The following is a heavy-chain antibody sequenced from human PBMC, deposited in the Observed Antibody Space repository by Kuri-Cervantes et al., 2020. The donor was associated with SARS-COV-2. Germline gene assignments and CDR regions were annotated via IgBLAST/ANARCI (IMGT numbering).Heavy chain of an antibody. V-gene: IGHV3-21*01. CDR1: GFTFSSYS. D-gene: IGHD6-19*01. CDR3: ARGGSSGWYYLDY. J-gene: IGHJ4*02. Sequence: GESLKISCAASGFTFSSYSMNWVRQAPGKGLEWVSSISSSSSYIYYADSVKGRFTISRDNAKNSLYLQMNSLRAEDTAVYYCARGGSSGWYYLDYWGQGTLVTVSS. CDR2: ISSSSSYI.